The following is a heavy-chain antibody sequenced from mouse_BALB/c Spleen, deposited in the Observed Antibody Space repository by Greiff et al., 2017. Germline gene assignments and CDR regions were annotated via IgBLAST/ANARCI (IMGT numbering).Heavy chain of an antibody. V-gene: IGHV5-6*01. Sequence: EVKVVESGGDLVKPGGSLKLSCAASGFTFSSYGMSWVRQTPDKRLEWVATISSGGSYTYYPDSVKGRFTISRDNAKNTLYLQMSSLKSEDTAMYYCARQGWGQGTLVTVSA. CDR2: ISSGGSYT. CDR1: GFTFSSYG. CDR3: ARQG. J-gene: IGHJ3*01.